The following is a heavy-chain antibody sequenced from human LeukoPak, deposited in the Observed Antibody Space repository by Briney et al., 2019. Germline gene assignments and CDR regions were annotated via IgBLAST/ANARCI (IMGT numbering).Heavy chain of an antibody. J-gene: IGHJ5*02. V-gene: IGHV1-2*02. CDR3: ARDKRGVTLNGNWFDP. CDR2: INPNSGGT. CDR1: GYTFTGYY. D-gene: IGHD3-10*01. Sequence: ASVKVSCKASGYTFTGYYMHWVRPAPGQGLEWMGWINPNSGGTNYAQKFQGRVTMTRDTSISTAYMELSRLRSDDTAVYYCARDKRGVTLNGNWFDPWGQGTLVTVSS.